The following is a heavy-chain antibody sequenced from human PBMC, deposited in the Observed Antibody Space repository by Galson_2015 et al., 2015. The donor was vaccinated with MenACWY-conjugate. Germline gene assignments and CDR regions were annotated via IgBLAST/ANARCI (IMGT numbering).Heavy chain of an antibody. CDR2: LTGSGGST. D-gene: IGHD4-17*01. CDR1: GITFSNYA. Sequence: SLRLSCAASGITFSNYAMSWVRQAPGKGLEWVSGLTGSGGSTFYADSVRGRFTISRDNSKNTLSLQLNSLRADDTALYFCAKSRSLHGNYALSEFDYWGQGTLVTVSS. V-gene: IGHV3-23*01. J-gene: IGHJ4*02. CDR3: AKSRSLHGNYALSEFDY.